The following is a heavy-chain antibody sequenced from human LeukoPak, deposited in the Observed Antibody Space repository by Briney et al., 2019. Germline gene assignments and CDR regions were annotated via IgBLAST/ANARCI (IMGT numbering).Heavy chain of an antibody. CDR3: AREVSYDFWSGYFDY. J-gene: IGHJ4*02. Sequence: ASVKVSCKASGYTFTSYDMHWVRQAPGQGLEWMGIINPSGDSTSYAQKFQGRVTMTRDTSTSTVYMELSSLRSEDTAVYYCAREVSYDFWSGYFDYWGQGTLVTVSS. D-gene: IGHD3-3*01. V-gene: IGHV1-46*01. CDR2: INPSGDST. CDR1: GYTFTSYD.